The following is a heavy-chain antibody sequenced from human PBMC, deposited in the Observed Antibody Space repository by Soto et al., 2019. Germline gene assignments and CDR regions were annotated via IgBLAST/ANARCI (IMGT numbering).Heavy chain of an antibody. J-gene: IGHJ5*02. CDR3: ARSPRGVAVVSWFGP. D-gene: IGHD1-26*01. Sequence: EVQLVESGGGLVNPGGSLRLSCAASGFPFSDYSMNWVRQAPGKGLEWVSCLSSGSSYVYYADSVRGRFTVSRDNAKNSLYLQMNSLRAEDTAVYYCARSPRGVAVVSWFGPWGHGTLLTVSS. CDR2: LSSGSSYV. V-gene: IGHV3-21*01. CDR1: GFPFSDYS.